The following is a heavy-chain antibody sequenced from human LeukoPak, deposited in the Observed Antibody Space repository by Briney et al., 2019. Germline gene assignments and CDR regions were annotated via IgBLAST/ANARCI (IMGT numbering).Heavy chain of an antibody. CDR2: INNDGRSA. Sequence: GGSPRLSCAASGFTFSSYWMHWVRQGPGKGLVWVSRINNDGRSANYADSVKGRFTISRDNAKNTLYLQMNSLRAEDTAVYYCARDLRTPSDTNIAIDYWGQGTLVTVSS. D-gene: IGHD4-23*01. CDR1: GFTFSSYW. V-gene: IGHV3-74*01. J-gene: IGHJ4*02. CDR3: ARDLRTPSDTNIAIDY.